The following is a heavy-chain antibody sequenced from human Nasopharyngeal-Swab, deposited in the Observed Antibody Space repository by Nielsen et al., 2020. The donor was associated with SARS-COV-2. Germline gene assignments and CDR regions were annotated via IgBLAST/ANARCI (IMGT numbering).Heavy chain of an antibody. CDR1: GGSIGSYY. V-gene: IGHV4-4*07. CDR2: IYTSGNT. D-gene: IGHD6-19*01. CDR3: ARGPDNSGFYAFPF. Sequence: SETLSLTFTVSGGSIGSYYWSWIRQPAGKGLEWIGRIYTSGNTNYNPSLKSRVTMSVDTSKNQFSLKLTSVTAADTAVYYCARGPDNSGFYAFPFWGQGILVTVSS. J-gene: IGHJ4*02.